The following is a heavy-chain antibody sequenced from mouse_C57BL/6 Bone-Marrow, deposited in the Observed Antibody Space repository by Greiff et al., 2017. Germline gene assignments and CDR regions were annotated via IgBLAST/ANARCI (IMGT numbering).Heavy chain of an antibody. CDR3: ARGSNDVPYYAMDY. V-gene: IGHV1-26*01. Sequence: VQLQQSGPELVKPGASVKISCKASGYTFTDYYMNWVKQSHGKSLEWIGDINPNNGGTSYNQKFKGKATLTVDKSSSTAYMELRSLTSEDSAVYYCARGSNDVPYYAMDYWGQGTSVTVSS. D-gene: IGHD2-12*01. CDR2: INPNNGGT. CDR1: GYTFTDYY. J-gene: IGHJ4*01.